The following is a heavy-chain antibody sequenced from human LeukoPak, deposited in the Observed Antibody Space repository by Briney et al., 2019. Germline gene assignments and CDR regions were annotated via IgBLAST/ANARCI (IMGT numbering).Heavy chain of an antibody. V-gene: IGHV4-4*09. CDR3: ARHARGSCPTPGYYMDV. Sequence: SETLSLTCTVSGGPISSHYWSWIRQPPGKGLEWIGYIYTSRSTNYNPSLKSRVTISVDTSKNQFSLKLSSVTAADTAVYYCARHARGSCPTPGYYMDVWGKGTTVTVSS. J-gene: IGHJ6*03. D-gene: IGHD2-2*01. CDR1: GGPISSHY. CDR2: IYTSRST.